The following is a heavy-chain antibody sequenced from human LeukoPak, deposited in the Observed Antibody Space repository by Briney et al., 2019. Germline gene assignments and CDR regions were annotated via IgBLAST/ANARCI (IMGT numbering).Heavy chain of an antibody. Sequence: GGSLRLSCAASGFTFSIYSMNWVRRAPGKGLEWVSSISSASGYTYSADSVKGRFTISRDNAKNSLYLQLNSLRAEDTAVYYCARDYSDTGSFDIWGQGTMVTVSS. J-gene: IGHJ3*02. CDR3: ARDYSDTGSFDI. CDR2: ISSASGYT. CDR1: GFTFSIYS. D-gene: IGHD2-21*01. V-gene: IGHV3-21*06.